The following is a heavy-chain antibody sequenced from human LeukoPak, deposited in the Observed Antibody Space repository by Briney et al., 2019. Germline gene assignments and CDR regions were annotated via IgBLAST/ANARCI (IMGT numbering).Heavy chain of an antibody. J-gene: IGHJ4*02. V-gene: IGHV3-21*01. CDR1: GFTFSSYS. CDR3: AKDRYDSSGYYDDDYFDY. D-gene: IGHD3-22*01. Sequence: PGGSLRLSCAASGFTFSSYSMNWVRQAPGKGLEWVSSISSSSSSINNADSVNGRFTISRDNTKKSLYLQMNSLRAEDTAVYYCAKDRYDSSGYYDDDYFDYWGQGTLVTVSS. CDR2: ISSSSSSI.